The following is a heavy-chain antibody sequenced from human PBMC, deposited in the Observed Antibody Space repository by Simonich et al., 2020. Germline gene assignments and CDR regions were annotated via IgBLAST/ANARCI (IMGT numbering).Heavy chain of an antibody. CDR1: GYSISSGYY. CDR2: IYHRGST. D-gene: IGHD6-13*01. V-gene: IGHV4-38-2*01. J-gene: IGHJ6*02. Sequence: QVQLQESGPGLVKPSETLSLTCAVSGYSISSGYYWGWIRQPPGKGLEWIGSIYHRGSTHYNPSLKSRVTISVDTSKNPFSLKLSSVPAADTAVYYCARVGYSNYYYYGMDVWGQGTTVTVSS. CDR3: ARVGYSNYYYYGMDV.